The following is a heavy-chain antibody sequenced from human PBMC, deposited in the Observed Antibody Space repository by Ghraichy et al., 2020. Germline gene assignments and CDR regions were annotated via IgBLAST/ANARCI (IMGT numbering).Heavy chain of an antibody. CDR2: IYYSGST. Sequence: SETLSLTCTVSGGSISSYYWSWIRQPPGKGLEWIGYIYYSGSTNYNPSLKSRVTISVDTSKNQFSLKLSSVTAADTAVYYCARDQTSYGENWFDPWGQGTLVTVSS. CDR3: ARDQTSYGENWFDP. D-gene: IGHD3-10*01. V-gene: IGHV4-59*01. J-gene: IGHJ5*02. CDR1: GGSISSYY.